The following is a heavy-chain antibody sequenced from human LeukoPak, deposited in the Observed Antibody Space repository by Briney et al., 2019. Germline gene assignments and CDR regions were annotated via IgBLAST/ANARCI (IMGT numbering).Heavy chain of an antibody. CDR2: IQQDGNEK. CDR3: ARGRVGGGSGWYTSVD. V-gene: IGHV3-7*01. J-gene: IGHJ4*02. Sequence: GGSLRLSCAASGFTFSTYWMSWVRQAPGKGLEWVANIQQDGNEKYYVDSVKGRFTISRDNAKNSLYLQMNSLRADDTAVYYCARGRVGGGSGWYTSVDWGQGTLVTVSS. CDR1: GFTFSTYW. D-gene: IGHD6-19*01.